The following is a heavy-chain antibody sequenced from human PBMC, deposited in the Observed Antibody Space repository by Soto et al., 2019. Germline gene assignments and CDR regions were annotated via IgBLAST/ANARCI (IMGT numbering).Heavy chain of an antibody. Sequence: EVQELESGGGLVEPGGSLRLSCAASGFTFSSYDMTWVRQAPGKGLEWVSSISGSGSNTYYADSVKGRFTISRDNSKKILYLQLNSLGADDTAVYYWAGGQAIASVRGRDYWGQGTLVTVSS. CDR3: AGGQAIASVRGRDY. CDR2: ISGSGSNT. J-gene: IGHJ4*02. CDR1: GFTFSSYD. V-gene: IGHV3-23*01. D-gene: IGHD2-15*01.